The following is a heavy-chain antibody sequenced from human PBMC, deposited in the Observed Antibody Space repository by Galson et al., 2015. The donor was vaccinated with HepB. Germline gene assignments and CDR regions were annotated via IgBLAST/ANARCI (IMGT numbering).Heavy chain of an antibody. V-gene: IGHV3-15*01. D-gene: IGHD3-9*01. CDR2: IKRKSDGETT. J-gene: IGHJ5*02. CDR3: ITDPYYDILTGYQVWFDP. CDR1: GFTFSNAR. Sequence: SLRLSCAASGFTFSNARMTWVRQAPGKGLEWVGRIKRKSDGETTHYAAPVKGRFTISRDDSKNMFYLQMNSLKTEDTAVYYCITDPYYDILTGYQVWFDPWGQGTLVTVSS.